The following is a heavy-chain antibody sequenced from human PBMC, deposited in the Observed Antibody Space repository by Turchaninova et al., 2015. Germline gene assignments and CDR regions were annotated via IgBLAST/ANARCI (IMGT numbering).Heavy chain of an antibody. V-gene: IGHV3-23*01. J-gene: IGHJ1*01. D-gene: IGHD3-3*01. CDR3: AKDQGQFLNWSPLLDH. CDR2: ISDSGANS. CDR1: VFTFGTFA. Sequence: EVQLLPSGGGLHKPGGSVRVYCDDSVFTFGTFALSWARQRTGKGLEWVASISDSGANSYYAYSVRGRFIISRDNSKNTLYLQLNSLRAEDTAVYFCAKDQGQFLNWSPLLDHWGQGTPVTVSS.